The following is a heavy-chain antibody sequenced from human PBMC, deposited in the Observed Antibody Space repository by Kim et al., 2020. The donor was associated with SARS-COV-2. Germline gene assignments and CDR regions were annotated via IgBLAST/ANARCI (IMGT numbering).Heavy chain of an antibody. CDR1: GYSISSGYY. D-gene: IGHD3-22*01. Sequence: SETLSLTCTVSGYSISSGYYWGWIRQPPGKGLEWIGSIYHSGRTYYNPSLKSRVTISVDTSKNQFSLKLSSVTAAATAVYYCARAPQGNDSSGYYYYWYFEPWGPGTPGTVSS. J-gene: IGHJ2*01. CDR3: ARAPQGNDSSGYYYYWYFEP. V-gene: IGHV4-38-2*02. CDR2: IYHSGRT.